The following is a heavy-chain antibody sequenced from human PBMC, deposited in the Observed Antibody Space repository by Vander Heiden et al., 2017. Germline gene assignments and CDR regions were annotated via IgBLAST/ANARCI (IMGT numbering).Heavy chain of an antibody. CDR2: IYYSGST. J-gene: IGHJ4*02. CDR1: GGSISSSSYY. D-gene: IGHD3-22*01. V-gene: IGHV4-39*01. Sequence: QLQLQESGPGLVKPSETLSLTCTVSGGSISSSSYYWGWIRQPPGKGLEWIGSIYYSGSTYYNPSLKSRVTISVDTSKNQFSLKLSSVTAADTAVYYCARHPSTPDFYYDSTGTPVDYWGQGTLVTVSS. CDR3: ARHPSTPDFYYDSTGTPVDY.